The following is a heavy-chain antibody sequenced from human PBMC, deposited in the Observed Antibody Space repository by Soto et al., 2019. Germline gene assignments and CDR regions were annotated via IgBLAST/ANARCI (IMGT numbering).Heavy chain of an antibody. CDR1: GGSISSYY. CDR2: IYYSGST. D-gene: IGHD2-15*01. Sequence: ETLSLACTVSGGSISSYYWSWIRQPPGKGLEWIGYIYYSGSTNYNPSLKSRVTISVDTSKNQFSLKLSSVTAADTAVYYCASSDIRGPVNPWGQGTLVTVSS. CDR3: ASSDIRGPVNP. V-gene: IGHV4-59*08. J-gene: IGHJ5*02.